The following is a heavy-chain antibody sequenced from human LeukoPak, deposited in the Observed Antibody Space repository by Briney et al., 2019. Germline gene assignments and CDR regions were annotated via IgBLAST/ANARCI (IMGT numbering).Heavy chain of an antibody. J-gene: IGHJ4*02. CDR3: ANQAPHHYGDYMGYSDY. V-gene: IGHV3-23*01. Sequence: RGSLRLSCAASGLTFSRYAMSWVRQAPGKGLEWVSAISGSGGSTYYADSVKGRFTISRDNSKNTLYLQMNSLRAEDTAVYYCANQAPHHYGDYMGYSDYWGQGTLVTVSS. CDR2: ISGSGGST. D-gene: IGHD4-17*01. CDR1: GLTFSRYA.